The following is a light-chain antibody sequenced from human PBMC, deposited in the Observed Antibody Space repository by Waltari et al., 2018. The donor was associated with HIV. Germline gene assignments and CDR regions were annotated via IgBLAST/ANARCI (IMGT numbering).Light chain of an antibody. CDR1: QSVSSSY. J-gene: IGKJ2*03. Sequence: EIVLTQSPGTLSLSPGERTTLSCRASQSVSSSYLAWYQQKPGQDPRLLIYGASSRATGIPDKFSGSGSGTDFTLTISRLEPEDFAVYYCQQYGSSPYSFGPGTKLEI. V-gene: IGKV3-20*01. CDR2: GAS. CDR3: QQYGSSPYS.